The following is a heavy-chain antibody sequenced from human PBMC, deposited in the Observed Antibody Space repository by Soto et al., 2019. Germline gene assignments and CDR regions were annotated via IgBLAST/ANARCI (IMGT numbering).Heavy chain of an antibody. CDR3: ARRLLLWFGELDV. D-gene: IGHD3-10*01. J-gene: IGHJ6*02. CDR1: GGSISSSSYY. CDR2: IYYSGST. Sequence: PSETLSLTSTVAGGSISSSSYYWGWIRQPPGKGLEWIGSIYYSGSTYYNPSLKSRVTISVDTSKNQFSLKLSSVTAADTAVYYCARRLLLWFGELDVWGQGTTVTVSS. V-gene: IGHV4-39*01.